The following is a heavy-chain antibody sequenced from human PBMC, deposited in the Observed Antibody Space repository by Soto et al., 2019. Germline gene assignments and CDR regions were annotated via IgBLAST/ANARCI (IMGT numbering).Heavy chain of an antibody. CDR1: GYTFTSYD. D-gene: IGHD3-3*01. Sequence: ASVKVSCKASGYTFTSYDINWVRQATGQGLEWMGWMNPNSGNTGYAQKFQGRVTMTRNTSISTAYMELSSLRSEDTAVYYCARTLRFLEWLLSPDYYYYYMDVWGKGTTVTVS. CDR3: ARTLRFLEWLLSPDYYYYYMDV. CDR2: MNPNSGNT. V-gene: IGHV1-8*01. J-gene: IGHJ6*03.